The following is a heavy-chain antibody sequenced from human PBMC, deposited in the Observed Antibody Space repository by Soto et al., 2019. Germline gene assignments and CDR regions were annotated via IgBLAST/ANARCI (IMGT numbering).Heavy chain of an antibody. CDR2: IYPDDSDT. CDR3: ARRGHYYESSGYQLLPFDY. D-gene: IGHD3-22*01. CDR1: GYSFTNYW. Sequence: GESLKISCKGSGYSFTNYWIGWVRQMPGKGLEWMGIIYPDDSDTRYSPSFQGQVTISADKSISTAYLQWSSLKASDTAMYYCARRGHYYESSGYQLLPFDYWGQGTLVTVSS. V-gene: IGHV5-51*01. J-gene: IGHJ4*02.